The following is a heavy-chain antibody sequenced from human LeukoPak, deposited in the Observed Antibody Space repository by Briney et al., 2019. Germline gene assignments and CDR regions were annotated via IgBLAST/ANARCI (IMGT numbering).Heavy chain of an antibody. CDR1: GFTFSSYS. D-gene: IGHD5-12*01. J-gene: IGHJ4*02. Sequence: GGSLRLSCAASGFTFSSYSMNWVRHAPGKGLEWVSYISSSSSTIYYADSVKGRFTISRDNAKNSLYLQMNSLRAEDTAVYYCARDPYSGYDLQAFDYWGQGTLVTVSS. CDR3: ARDPYSGYDLQAFDY. CDR2: ISSSSSTI. V-gene: IGHV3-48*01.